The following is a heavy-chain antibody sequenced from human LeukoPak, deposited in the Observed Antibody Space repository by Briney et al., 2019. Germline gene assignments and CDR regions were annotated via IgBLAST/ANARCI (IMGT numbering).Heavy chain of an antibody. D-gene: IGHD5-12*01. J-gene: IGHJ4*02. CDR3: ARGLRKGYPFDY. V-gene: IGHV4-34*01. Sequence: SETLSLTCAVYGGSFSGYYWSWIRQPPGKGLEWTGEINHSGSTNYNPSLKSRVTISVDTSKNQFSLKLSSVTAADTAVYYCARGLRKGYPFDYWGQGTLVTVSS. CDR1: GGSFSGYY. CDR2: INHSGST.